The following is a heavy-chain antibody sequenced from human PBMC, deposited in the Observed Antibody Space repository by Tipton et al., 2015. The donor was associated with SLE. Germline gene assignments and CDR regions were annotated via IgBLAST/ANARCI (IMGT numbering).Heavy chain of an antibody. CDR1: GGSFSGYY. V-gene: IGHV4-34*01. J-gene: IGHJ4*02. D-gene: IGHD3-22*01. CDR3: ARDNGGFFSSGSYFDY. Sequence: TLSLTCAVYGGSFSGYYWSWIRQPPGKGLEWIGEINHSGSTNYNPSLKSRVTISVDTSKKQSSLKLSSVTAADTAVYYCARDNGGFFSSGSYFDYWGQGTLVTVSS. CDR2: INHSGST.